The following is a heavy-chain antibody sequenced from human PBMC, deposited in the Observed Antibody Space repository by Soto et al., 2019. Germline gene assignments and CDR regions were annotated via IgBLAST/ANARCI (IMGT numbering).Heavy chain of an antibody. D-gene: IGHD3-16*02. V-gene: IGHV3-23*01. Sequence: PGGSLRLSCAGPGFTFASYVMTWVRQAPGKGLEWVSSISSTGGSTYYAGSVKGRFTISRDNSKNPLFLQMNSLRAEDTAIYYCANAEHPRRSIGFDYWGQGTLVTVSS. CDR1: GFTFASYV. J-gene: IGHJ4*02. CDR2: ISSTGGST. CDR3: ANAEHPRRSIGFDY.